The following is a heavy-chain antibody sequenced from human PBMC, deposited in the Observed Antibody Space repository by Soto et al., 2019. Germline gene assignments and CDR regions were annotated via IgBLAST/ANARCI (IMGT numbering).Heavy chain of an antibody. D-gene: IGHD3-22*01. CDR3: ARVGDSSGYYNAEYFQH. V-gene: IGHV3-30-3*01. CDR2: ISYDGSNK. J-gene: IGHJ1*01. CDR1: GFTFSSYA. Sequence: GGSLRLSCAASGFTFSSYAMHWVRQAPGKGLEWVAVISYDGSNKYYADSVKGRFTISRDNSKNTLYLQMNSLRAEDTAVYYCARVGDSSGYYNAEYFQHWGQGTLVTVSS.